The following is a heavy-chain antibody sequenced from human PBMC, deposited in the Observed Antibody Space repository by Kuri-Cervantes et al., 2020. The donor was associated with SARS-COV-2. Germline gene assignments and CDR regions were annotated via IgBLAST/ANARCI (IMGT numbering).Heavy chain of an antibody. CDR2: INHSGST. D-gene: IGHD1-26*01. CDR3: ARGRIVGATPWDY. Sequence: LSCAVYGGSFSGYYWSWIRQPPGKGLEWIGEINHSGSTNYNPSLKSRVTISVDTSKNQFSLKLSSVTAADTAVYYCARGRIVGATPWDYWGQGTLVTVST. CDR1: GGSFSGYY. V-gene: IGHV4-34*01. J-gene: IGHJ4*02.